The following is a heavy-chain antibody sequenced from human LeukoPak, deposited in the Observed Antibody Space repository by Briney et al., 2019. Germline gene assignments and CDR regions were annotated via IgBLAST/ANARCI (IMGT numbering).Heavy chain of an antibody. V-gene: IGHV3-74*01. Sequence: GGSLRLSCAASGFTFSSYWMHWVRQAPGKGLVWVSRINSDGSSTSYADSVKGRFTISRDNAKNTLYLQMNSLRAEDTAVYYCARGYYDSSGLRRANAFDIWGQGTMVTVSS. CDR2: INSDGSST. D-gene: IGHD3-22*01. CDR1: GFTFSSYW. CDR3: ARGYYDSSGLRRANAFDI. J-gene: IGHJ3*02.